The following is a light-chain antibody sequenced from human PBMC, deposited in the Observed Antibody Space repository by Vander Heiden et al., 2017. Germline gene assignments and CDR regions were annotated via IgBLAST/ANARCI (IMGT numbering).Light chain of an antibody. CDR3: QSYDSSLSGSRV. V-gene: IGLV1-40*01. CDR2: HNS. J-gene: IGLJ3*02. CDR1: RSNIGAGYN. Sequence: QSVLTQPPSVSGAPGQRVTISCTGSRSNIGAGYNVHWYQQLPGTAPTLLIYHNSNRPSGVPDRFSGSKSGTAASLAITGLQVEDEADYYCQSYDSSLSGSRVFGGGTKVTVV.